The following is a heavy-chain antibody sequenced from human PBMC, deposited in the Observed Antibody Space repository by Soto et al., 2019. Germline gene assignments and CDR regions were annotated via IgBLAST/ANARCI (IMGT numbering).Heavy chain of an antibody. CDR1: GYTFSTYA. CDR2: INGGNGHT. Sequence: ASVKVSCKASGYTFSTYALHWVRQAPGQGLEWMGWINGGNGHTRYSQKFKDRVTISRDTPASTAYMELSGLRSEDTAVYYCARGKGMAENYYYYGMDVWGQGTTVTVCS. V-gene: IGHV1-3*01. CDR3: ARGKGMAENYYYYGMDV. J-gene: IGHJ6*02.